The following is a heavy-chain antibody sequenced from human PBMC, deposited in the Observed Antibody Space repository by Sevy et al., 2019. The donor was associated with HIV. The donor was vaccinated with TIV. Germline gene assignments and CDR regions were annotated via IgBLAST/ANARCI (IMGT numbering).Heavy chain of an antibody. Sequence: ASVKVSCKASGYIFTDYYIHWVRQAPGQGLEWMAWINSDSGVTHYALRFQGEVTVTRDTSLSTAYLELSRLRSNDTAIYFCARLTTKPTSDLYGMDVWGQGTTVTVSS. CDR2: INSDSGVT. CDR1: GYIFTDYY. V-gene: IGHV1-2*02. J-gene: IGHJ6*02. CDR3: ARLTTKPTSDLYGMDV. D-gene: IGHD4-17*01.